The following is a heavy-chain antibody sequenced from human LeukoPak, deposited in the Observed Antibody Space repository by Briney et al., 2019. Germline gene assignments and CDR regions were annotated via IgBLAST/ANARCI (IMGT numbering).Heavy chain of an antibody. D-gene: IGHD6-13*01. CDR3: AKIPPAAAAVPFDY. CDR1: GFIFSSYG. V-gene: IGHV3-30*02. Sequence: PGGSLRLSCTASGFIFSSYGMHWVRQAPGKGLEWVSFIRYDGSNKYYADSVKGRFTISRDSSKNTLYLQMNSLRTEDTAVYYCAKIPPAAAAVPFDYWGQGTLVTVSS. J-gene: IGHJ4*02. CDR2: IRYDGSNK.